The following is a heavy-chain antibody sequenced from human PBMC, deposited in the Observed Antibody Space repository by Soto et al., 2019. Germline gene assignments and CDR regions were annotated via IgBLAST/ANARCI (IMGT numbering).Heavy chain of an antibody. CDR1: GYSFTSYW. D-gene: IGHD2-2*01. CDR2: IYPGDSDT. CDR3: ARRYCSSTSRYVFDY. Sequence: PGESLKISCKGSGYSFTSYWIGWVRQMPGKGLEWMGIIYPGDSDTRYSPSSQGQVTISADKSIGTAYLQWSSLKASDTAMYYCARRYCSSTSRYVFDYWGQGTLVPVSS. V-gene: IGHV5-51*01. J-gene: IGHJ4*02.